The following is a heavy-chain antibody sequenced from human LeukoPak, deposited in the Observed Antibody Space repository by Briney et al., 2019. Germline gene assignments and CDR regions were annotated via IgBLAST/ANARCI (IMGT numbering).Heavy chain of an antibody. CDR1: GFPFSTYT. J-gene: IGHJ4*02. D-gene: IGHD3-22*01. CDR2: IISSSTYI. CDR3: AKVGRTTYYDSSGYYDY. Sequence: PGGSLRLSCAASGFPFSTYTMNWVRQAPGKGLEWVSSIISSSTYIYYADSLKGRFTISRDNSKNTLYLQMNSLRAEDTAVYYCAKVGRTTYYDSSGYYDYWGQGTLVTVSS. V-gene: IGHV3-21*01.